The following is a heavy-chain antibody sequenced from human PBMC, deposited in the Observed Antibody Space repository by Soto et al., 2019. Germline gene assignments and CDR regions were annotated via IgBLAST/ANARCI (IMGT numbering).Heavy chain of an antibody. J-gene: IGHJ3*02. CDR3: ARSYFDYYDSSGPMAFDI. D-gene: IGHD3-22*01. CDR1: GGSISSGGYY. CDR2: IYYSGST. V-gene: IGHV4-31*03. Sequence: SETLSLTCTVSGGSISSGGYYWSWIRQHPGKGLEWIGYIYYSGSTYYNPSLKSRVTISVDTSKNHFSLKLSSVTAAETAVYYGARSYFDYYDSSGPMAFDIWGQGTMVTVSS.